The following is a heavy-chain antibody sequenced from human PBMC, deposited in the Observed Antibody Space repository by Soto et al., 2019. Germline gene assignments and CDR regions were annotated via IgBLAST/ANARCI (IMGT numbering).Heavy chain of an antibody. Sequence: GASVKVSCKASGYTFTGYYMHWVRQAPGQGLEWMGWINPNSGGTNYAQKFQGRVTMTRDTSISTAYMELSRLRSDDTAVYYCARGEDFVGVVAVFVYFDCGGRGPLVPVSS. CDR2: INPNSGGT. CDR3: ARGEDFVGVVAVFVYFDC. CDR1: GYTFTGYY. V-gene: IGHV1-2*02. D-gene: IGHD2-15*01. J-gene: IGHJ4*02.